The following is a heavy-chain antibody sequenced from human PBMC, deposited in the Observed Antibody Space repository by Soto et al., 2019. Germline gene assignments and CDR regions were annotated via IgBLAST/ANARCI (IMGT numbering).Heavy chain of an antibody. CDR3: ARDPPRRDGYNAFDY. Sequence: QVQLVESGGGVVQPGRSLRLSCAASGLTFSSYGMHWVRQAPGKGLEWVAVIWYDGSNKYYADSVKGRFTISRDNSKNTLYLQMNSLRAEDTAVYYCARDPPRRDGYNAFDYWGQGTLVTVSS. V-gene: IGHV3-33*01. J-gene: IGHJ4*02. CDR1: GLTFSSYG. CDR2: IWYDGSNK. D-gene: IGHD5-12*01.